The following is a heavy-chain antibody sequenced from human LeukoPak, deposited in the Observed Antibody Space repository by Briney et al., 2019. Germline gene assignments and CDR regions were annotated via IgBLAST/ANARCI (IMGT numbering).Heavy chain of an antibody. V-gene: IGHV4-59*01. CDR1: GGSISTYY. CDR3: ARGFIVVEKSHYFDY. CDR2: IYYSGST. Sequence: SETLSLTCTVPGGSISTYYWSWIRQPPGKGLEWIGYIYYSGSTNYNPSLKSRVTISVDTSKNQFSLKLSSVTAADTAVYYCARGFIVVEKSHYFDYWGQGTLVTVSS. J-gene: IGHJ4*02. D-gene: IGHD2-15*01.